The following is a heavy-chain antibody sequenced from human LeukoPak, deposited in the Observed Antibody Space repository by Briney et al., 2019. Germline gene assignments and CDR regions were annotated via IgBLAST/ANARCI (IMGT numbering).Heavy chain of an antibody. CDR1: GGSVTSTNW. J-gene: IGHJ4*02. V-gene: IGHV4-4*02. CDR3: AREGGFYRPLDY. Sequence: SETLSLTCGVSGGSVTSTNWWTWVRQPPGKGLEWIGEVHLDGRTNYNPSLKSRLTMSVDLSENHVSLKLTSVTAADTAVYYCAREGGFYRPLDYSGQGTLVTVSP. CDR2: VHLDGRT. D-gene: IGHD3-3*01.